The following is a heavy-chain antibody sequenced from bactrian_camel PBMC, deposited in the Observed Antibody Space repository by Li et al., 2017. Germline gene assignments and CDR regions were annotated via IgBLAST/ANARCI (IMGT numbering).Heavy chain of an antibody. V-gene: IGHV3S40*01. J-gene: IGHJ4*01. CDR1: GYTYSSYC. D-gene: IGHD4*01. CDR2: LLSGAGST. Sequence: EVQLVESGGGSVHAGGSLTLSCVLSGYTYSSYCMAWFRQTPGKEREGVAALLSGAGSTYYVDDVKGRFTISQNTAENTAYLQMTSLQPDDTAMYYCATFLSRCRNGVGHSGTYKYQGQGTQVTVS.